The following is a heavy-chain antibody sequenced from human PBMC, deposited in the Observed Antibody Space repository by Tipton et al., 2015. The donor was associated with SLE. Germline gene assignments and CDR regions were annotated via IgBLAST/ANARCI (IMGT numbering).Heavy chain of an antibody. CDR2: IYTSGCT. CDR3: RVVSDVSFDY. J-gene: IGHJ4*02. CDR1: GGSISSYY. D-gene: IGHD3-3*01. V-gene: IGHV4-4*07. Sequence: TLSLTCTVSGGSISSYYWSWIRQPAGQGVEWVGRIYTSGCTNYNPSLKSRVTMSVDTSKNQFSLKLSSVTAADTAVYYCRVVSDVSFDYWGQGTLVTVSS.